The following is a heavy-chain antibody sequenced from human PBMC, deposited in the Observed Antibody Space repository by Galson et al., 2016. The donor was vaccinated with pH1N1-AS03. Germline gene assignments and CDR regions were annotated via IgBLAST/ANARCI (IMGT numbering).Heavy chain of an antibody. D-gene: IGHD3-10*01. J-gene: IGHJ4*02. CDR2: VYYTGST. CDR1: RGSFSVSSYY. Sequence: ETLSLTCTVSRGSFSVSSYYWAWVRQPPGKGLEWIASVYYTGSTYNNPSLKRRVTISIDTSRGELSLRLRSVTAADTGVYYCARRPTGIDYWGQGSQVTVSS. CDR3: ARRPTGIDY. V-gene: IGHV4-39*07.